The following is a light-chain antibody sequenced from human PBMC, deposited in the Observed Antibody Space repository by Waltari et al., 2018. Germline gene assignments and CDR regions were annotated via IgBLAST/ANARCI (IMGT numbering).Light chain of an antibody. Sequence: EFVLTLSPCTLSLSPGDRATLSCRASQSVSSSYLTWYQQKPGQAPRLLIYGAYSRATVIPDSFSGSGSRTDFTLTISRLEPEVFAVYYCQQYGSSSVTFGQGTKLEIK. V-gene: IGKV3-20*01. CDR2: GAY. CDR1: QSVSSSY. CDR3: QQYGSSSVT. J-gene: IGKJ2*01.